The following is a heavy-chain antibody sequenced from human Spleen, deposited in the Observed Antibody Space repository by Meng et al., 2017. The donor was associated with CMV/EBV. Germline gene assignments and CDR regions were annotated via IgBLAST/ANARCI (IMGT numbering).Heavy chain of an antibody. CDR1: GDSMSGYY. V-gene: IGHV4-59*01. D-gene: IGHD2-15*01. CDR2: IYHSGST. CDR3: ARGGGWSQPYFDY. J-gene: IGHJ4*02. Sequence: SETLSLTCTVSGDSMSGYYWSWIRQPPGKGLEWIGHIYHSGSTKYNPSLESRFTISLDTSKKQISLKLSSVTAADTAIYCCARGGGWSQPYFDYWGQGTPVTVSS.